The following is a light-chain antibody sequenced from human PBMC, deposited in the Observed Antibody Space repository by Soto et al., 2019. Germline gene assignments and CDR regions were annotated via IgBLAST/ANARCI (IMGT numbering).Light chain of an antibody. CDR3: SSYAGSNNVV. Sequence: QSALSQPPSASGSPGQSVTISCTGTSSDVGGYNYVSWYQQHPGKAPKLMIYEVSKRPSGVPDRFSGSKSGNTASLTVSGLQAEDDSDYYCSSYAGSNNVVLGGGTKVTVL. V-gene: IGLV2-8*01. CDR2: EVS. J-gene: IGLJ2*01. CDR1: SSDVGGYNY.